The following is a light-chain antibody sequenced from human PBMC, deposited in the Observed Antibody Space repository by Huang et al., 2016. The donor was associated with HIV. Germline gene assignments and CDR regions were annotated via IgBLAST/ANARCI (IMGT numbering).Light chain of an antibody. J-gene: IGKJ2*02. CDR1: QTISNY. V-gene: IGKV1-39*01. Sequence: DIQMTQSPTSLSASVGDRVTISCRASQTISNYLSWYQQEPGKAPKLLIYGASNLYSGVPSRFSGGGSGEEFTLTINGLQPEDFATYYCQQSYSIPGTFGQGTKLEIK. CDR3: QQSYSIPGT. CDR2: GAS.